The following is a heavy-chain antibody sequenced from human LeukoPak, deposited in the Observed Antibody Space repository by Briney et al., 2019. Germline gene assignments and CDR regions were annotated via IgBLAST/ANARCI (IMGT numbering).Heavy chain of an antibody. CDR1: GFTPSSYE. CDR2: ISRSGTAT. Sequence: GGSLRLSCAASGFTPSSYEMNWVRQAPGKGLEWISYISRSGTATLYADSVKGRFTISRDNAKNSLYLLMNSLGAEDTAIYYCARDRQMVRGVILDYWGQGTRVTVSS. V-gene: IGHV3-48*03. D-gene: IGHD3-10*01. CDR3: ARDRQMVRGVILDY. J-gene: IGHJ4*02.